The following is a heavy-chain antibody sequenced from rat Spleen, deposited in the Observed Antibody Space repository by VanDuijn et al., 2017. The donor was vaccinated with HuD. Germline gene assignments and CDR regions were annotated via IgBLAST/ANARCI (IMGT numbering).Heavy chain of an antibody. CDR3: ARRHYGYTDYFDY. V-gene: IGHV5-46*01. CDR1: GFTFSFFP. CDR2: ISYGDRSGHSST. D-gene: IGHD1-9*01. J-gene: IGHJ2*01. Sequence: EVQLVESGGGLVQPGRSMKLSCAASGFTFSFFPMAWVRQAPTKGLEWVATISYGDRSGHSSTYYRDSVKGRFTISRDNAKSTLSLQMDSLRSEDTATYYCARRHYGYTDYFDYWGQGVMVTVSS.